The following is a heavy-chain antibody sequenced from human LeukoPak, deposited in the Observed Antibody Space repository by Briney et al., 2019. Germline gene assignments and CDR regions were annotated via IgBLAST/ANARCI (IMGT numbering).Heavy chain of an antibody. CDR1: GFTFNSYA. D-gene: IGHD6-13*01. CDR3: AKAPIAALNYYFDY. Sequence: QPGGSLRLSCAASGFTFNSYAMSWVRQAPGKGLEWVSAISGSGGSTYYADSVKGRFTISRDNSKNTLYLQMNSLRAEDTAVYYCAKAPIAALNYYFDYWGQGTLVTVSS. V-gene: IGHV3-23*01. CDR2: ISGSGGST. J-gene: IGHJ4*02.